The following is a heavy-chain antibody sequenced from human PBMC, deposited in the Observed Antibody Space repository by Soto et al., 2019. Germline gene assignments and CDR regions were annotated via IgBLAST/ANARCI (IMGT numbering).Heavy chain of an antibody. D-gene: IGHD3-3*01. J-gene: IGHJ6*02. CDR1: GGSISSGGYY. CDR3: AREVVIFGVDLGFDYGMDV. V-gene: IGHV4-31*03. CDR2: IYYSGST. Sequence: LSLTCTVSGGSISSGGYYWSWIRQHPGKGLEWIGYIYYSGSTYYNPSLKSRVTISVDTSKNQFSLKLSSVTAADTAVYYCAREVVIFGVDLGFDYGMDVWGQGTTVTVSS.